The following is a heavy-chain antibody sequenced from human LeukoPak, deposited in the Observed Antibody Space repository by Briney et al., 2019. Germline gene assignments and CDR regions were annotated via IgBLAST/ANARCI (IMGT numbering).Heavy chain of an antibody. CDR2: IIPILGIA. J-gene: IGHJ5*02. CDR3: ARTIVVPAALGDWFDP. V-gene: IGHV1-69*02. Sequence: SVKVSCKASGGTFSSYTISWVRQAPGQGLEWMGRIIPILGIANYAQKFQGRATITADKSTSTAYMELSSLRSEDTAVYYCARTIVVPAALGDWFDPWGQGTLVTVSS. D-gene: IGHD2-2*01. CDR1: GGTFSSYT.